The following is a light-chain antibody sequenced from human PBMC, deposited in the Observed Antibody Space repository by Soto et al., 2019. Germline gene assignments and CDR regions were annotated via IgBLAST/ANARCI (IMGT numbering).Light chain of an antibody. CDR1: QSVSSY. V-gene: IGKV3-11*01. CDR2: DAS. Sequence: EIVLTQSPATRSLSPGERATLSCRASQSVSSYLAWYQQKPGQAPRLLIYDASNRATGIPARFSGSGSGTDFTLTISSLEPEDFAVYYCQQRSNWPRGFTFGPGTKVDIK. CDR3: QQRSNWPRGFT. J-gene: IGKJ3*01.